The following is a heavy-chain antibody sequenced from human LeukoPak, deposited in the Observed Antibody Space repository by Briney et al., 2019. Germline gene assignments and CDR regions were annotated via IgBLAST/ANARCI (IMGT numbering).Heavy chain of an antibody. V-gene: IGHV3-23*01. CDR2: ISGSGGST. D-gene: IGHD6-6*01. J-gene: IGHJ4*02. CDR1: GFTFSSYA. Sequence: GGSLRLSCAAPGFTFSSYAMSWVRQAPGKGLEWVSAISGSGGSTYYADSVKGRFTISRDNSKNTLYLQMNSLRAEDTAVYYCALRRSVAEVDYWGQGTLVTVSS. CDR3: ALRRSVAEVDY.